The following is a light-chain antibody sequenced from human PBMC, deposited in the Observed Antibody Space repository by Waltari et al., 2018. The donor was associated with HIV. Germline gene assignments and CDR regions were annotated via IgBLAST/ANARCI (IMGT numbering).Light chain of an antibody. V-gene: IGLV2-8*01. J-gene: IGLJ2*01. CDR2: EVT. Sequence: QSALTRPPSASGSPGQSVTLSCTGTNSDIGTYDYVPWYQQHPGKAPKLVIPEVTKGPSGISVRSSGAKSGNTAFLPVAGLPAEDEAVYYCSSFANRDGFYVLFGGGTRLTVL. CDR1: NSDIGTYDY. CDR3: SSFANRDGFYVL.